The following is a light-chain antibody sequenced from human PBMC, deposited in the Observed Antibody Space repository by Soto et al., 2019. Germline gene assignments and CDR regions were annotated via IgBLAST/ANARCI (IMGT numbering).Light chain of an antibody. V-gene: IGKV1-33*01. Sequence: DIQLTQSPSSLSSSVGDRVTLTCQASQDIYNYLNWYQPKPGKAPKLRICDASNLEPGVPSRLSGSGSGTDFTFTITSLQPEDFATYYCQQYEDLPTFGQGTRLEIK. J-gene: IGKJ5*01. CDR3: QQYEDLPT. CDR2: DAS. CDR1: QDIYNY.